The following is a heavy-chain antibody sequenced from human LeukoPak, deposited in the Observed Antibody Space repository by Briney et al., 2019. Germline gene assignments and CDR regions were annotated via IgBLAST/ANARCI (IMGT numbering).Heavy chain of an antibody. CDR2: IYTSGST. CDR1: GESFSGYD. D-gene: IGHD3-22*01. V-gene: IGHV4-59*10. CDR3: ASASLTYYYDSSGYYPRPFDY. J-gene: IGHJ4*02. Sequence: PSETLSLTCAVYGESFSGYDWSWIRQPAGKGLEWIGRIYTSGSTNYNPSLKSRVTMSVDTSKNQFSLKLSSVTAADTAVYYCASASLTYYYDSSGYYPRPFDYWGQGTLVTVSS.